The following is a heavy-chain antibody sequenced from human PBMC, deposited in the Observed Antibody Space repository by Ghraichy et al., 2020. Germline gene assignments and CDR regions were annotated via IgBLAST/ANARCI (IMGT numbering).Heavy chain of an antibody. CDR1: GGSISSSSYY. CDR3: ARPRHCGGDCYSFDY. D-gene: IGHD2-21*02. V-gene: IGHV4-39*01. CDR2: IYYSGST. J-gene: IGHJ4*02. Sequence: SETLSLTCTVSGGSISSSSYYWGWIRQPPGKGLEWIGSIYYSGSTYYNPSLKSRVTISVDTSKNQFSLKLSSVTAADTAVYYCARPRHCGGDCYSFDYWGQGTLVTVSS.